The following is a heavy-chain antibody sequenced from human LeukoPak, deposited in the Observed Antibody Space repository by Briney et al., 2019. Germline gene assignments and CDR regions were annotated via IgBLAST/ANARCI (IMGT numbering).Heavy chain of an antibody. CDR1: GYTFTGYY. Sequence: ASVKVSCKASGYTFTGYYTHWVRQAPGQGLEWMGWINPNSGGKNYAQKFQGRVTMTRDTSISTAYMELSKLRSDDTAIYYCVFSRGASEAFDFWGQGTMVTVSS. V-gene: IGHV1-2*02. CDR2: INPNSGGK. J-gene: IGHJ3*01. CDR3: VFSRGASEAFDF. D-gene: IGHD1-26*01.